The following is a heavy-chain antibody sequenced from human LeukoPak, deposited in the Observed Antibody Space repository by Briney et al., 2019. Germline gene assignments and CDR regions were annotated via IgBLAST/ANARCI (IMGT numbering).Heavy chain of an antibody. CDR1: GFTFSSYW. Sequence: GGSLRLSCAAPGFTFSSYWMHWVRQAPGKGLVWVSRINSDGRSTSYADSVKGRFTISRDNAKNTVYLQMNSLRAEDTAVYYCARDDLPGAPLYAMDVWGKGTTVTVSS. CDR2: INSDGRST. D-gene: IGHD2-2*01. V-gene: IGHV3-74*01. CDR3: ARDDLPGAPLYAMDV. J-gene: IGHJ6*04.